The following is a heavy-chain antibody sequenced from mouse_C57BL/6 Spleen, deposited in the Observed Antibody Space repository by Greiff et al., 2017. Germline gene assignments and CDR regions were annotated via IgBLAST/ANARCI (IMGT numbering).Heavy chain of an antibody. CDR1: GFTFSSYA. D-gene: IGHD4-1*01. CDR2: LSSGGDYI. J-gene: IGHJ4*01. Sequence: EVKLVESGEGLVKPGGSLKLSCAASGFTFSSYAMSWVRQTPEKRLAWVAYLSSGGDYIYYADTVKGRFTISRDNARNTLYLQMSSLKSEDTAMYYCTRDPAGTGAMDYWGQGTSVTVSS. CDR3: TRDPAGTGAMDY. V-gene: IGHV5-9-1*02.